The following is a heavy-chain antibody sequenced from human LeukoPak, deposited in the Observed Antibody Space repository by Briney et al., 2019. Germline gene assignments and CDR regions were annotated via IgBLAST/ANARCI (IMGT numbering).Heavy chain of an antibody. D-gene: IGHD1-1*01. V-gene: IGHV3-7*01. CDR3: ARETVSASYFDY. J-gene: IGHJ4*02. CDR2: INRDGSEK. CDR1: GFTFSSYW. Sequence: GGSLRLSCAVSGFTFSSYWMNWVRQAPGKGLEWVAHINRDGSEKYYVDSLKGRFTISRDNAKNSLYLQMNSLRAEDTAVYYCARETVSASYFDYWGQGTLVTVSS.